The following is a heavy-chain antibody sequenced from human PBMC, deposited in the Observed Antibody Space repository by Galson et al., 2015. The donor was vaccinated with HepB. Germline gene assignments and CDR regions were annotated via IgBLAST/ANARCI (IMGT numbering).Heavy chain of an antibody. CDR3: ARSDWEPRVNPTGPGASSPDYYFDY. J-gene: IGHJ4*02. CDR2: IDWDDDK. CDR1: GFSLSTSGMC. V-gene: IGHV2-70*01. Sequence: PALVKPTQTLTLTCTFSGFSLSTSGMCVSWIRQPPGKALEWLALIDWDDDKYYSTSLKTRLTISKDTSKTQVVLTMTNMDPVDTATYYCARSDWEPRVNPTGPGASSPDYYFDYWGQGTLVTVSS. D-gene: IGHD1-26*01.